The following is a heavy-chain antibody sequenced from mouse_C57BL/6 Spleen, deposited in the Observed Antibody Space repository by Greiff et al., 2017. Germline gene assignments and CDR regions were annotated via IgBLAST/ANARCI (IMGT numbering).Heavy chain of an antibody. J-gene: IGHJ3*01. V-gene: IGHV1-15*01. D-gene: IGHD3-3*01. CDR3: ARRGSCGNVPWFAY. CDR1: GYTFTDYE. CDR2: IDPETGGT. Sequence: QVQLQQSGAELVRPGASVTLSCKASGYTFTDYEMHWVKQTPVHGLEWIGAIDPETGGTAYNQKFKGKATLTVDKSSSTAYMELRSLTSEDSAVYYCARRGSCGNVPWFAYGGQGTLVTVSA.